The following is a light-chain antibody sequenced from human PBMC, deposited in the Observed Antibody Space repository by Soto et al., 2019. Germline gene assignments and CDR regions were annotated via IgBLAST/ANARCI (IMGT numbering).Light chain of an antibody. CDR2: DVS. J-gene: IGLJ2*01. V-gene: IGLV2-14*01. CDR1: SSDVGGYNY. CDR3: SSYTGSSTYVV. Sequence: QSALTQPASVSGSPGQSITISCTGTSSDVGGYNYVSWYQQHPGKAPKLMIYDVSNRPSGVSNRFSGSKSGNTASLTISGLEAEDEAYYYCSSYTGSSTYVVFGGGTKLTGL.